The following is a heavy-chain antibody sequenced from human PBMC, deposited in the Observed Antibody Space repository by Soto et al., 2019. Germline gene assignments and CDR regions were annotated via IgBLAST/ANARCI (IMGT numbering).Heavy chain of an antibody. CDR3: ARLDGSGSSPFDC. V-gene: IGHV5-10-1*01. J-gene: IGHJ4*02. Sequence: SPSFQGHVTISADKSISTAYLQLSSLKASDTAMYYCARLDGSGSSPFDCWGQGTLVTVSS. D-gene: IGHD3-10*01.